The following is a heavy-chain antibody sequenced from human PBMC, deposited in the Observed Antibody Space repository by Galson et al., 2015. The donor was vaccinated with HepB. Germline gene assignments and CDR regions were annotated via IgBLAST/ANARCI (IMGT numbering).Heavy chain of an antibody. J-gene: IGHJ6*03. D-gene: IGHD1-1*01. CDR1: GFTFSSYG. Sequence: SLRLSCAASGFTFSSYGMHWVRQAPGKGLEWVAVISYDGSNKYYADSVRGRFTISRDNSKNTLYLQMNSLRAEDTAVYYCAKVGKYNPGGYYYYYYMDVWGKGTTVTVSS. CDR3: AKVGKYNPGGYYYYYYMDV. CDR2: ISYDGSNK. V-gene: IGHV3-30*18.